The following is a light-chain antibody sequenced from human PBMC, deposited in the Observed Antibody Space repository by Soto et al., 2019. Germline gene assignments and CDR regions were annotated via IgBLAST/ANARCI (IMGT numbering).Light chain of an antibody. CDR3: HQSFTTLWT. CDR2: AAS. Sequence: DIQMTQSPXSQSAAVGDRVTITCQASQDIINYLNLYQQKPGKAPKLLIYAASILQSGVPSRFSGSGSGTDFILTITSLQPEDFATYYCHQSFTTLWTFGQGTKVDIK. V-gene: IGKV1-39*01. CDR1: QDIINY. J-gene: IGKJ1*01.